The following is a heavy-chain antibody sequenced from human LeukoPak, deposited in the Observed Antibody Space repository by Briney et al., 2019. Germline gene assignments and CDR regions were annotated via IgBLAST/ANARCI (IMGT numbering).Heavy chain of an antibody. J-gene: IGHJ4*02. Sequence: GASVKVSCKASGYTFTGYYMHWVRQAPGQGLEWMGWINPNSGGTNYAQKFQGRVTMTRDTPISTAYMELSRLRSDDTAVYYCARVRYGSGSYYRQHYFDYWGQGTLVTVSS. CDR3: ARVRYGSGSYYRQHYFDY. D-gene: IGHD3-10*01. V-gene: IGHV1-2*02. CDR2: INPNSGGT. CDR1: GYTFTGYY.